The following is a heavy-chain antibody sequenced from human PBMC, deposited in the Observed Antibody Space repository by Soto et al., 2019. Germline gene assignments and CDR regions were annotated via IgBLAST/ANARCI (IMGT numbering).Heavy chain of an antibody. V-gene: IGHV1-3*01. CDR2: INPASGNT. D-gene: IGHD5-12*01. CDR1: GYTFLHYA. Sequence: GASVKVSCKASGYTFLHYARHWVRQAPGQRPEWMGLINPASGNTQYSQKFQGRFTITRDTSATTAYMELSSLTSEDTAVYFCSRTRYSNGFYFYFDYWAQGSLVTVSS. CDR3: SRTRYSNGFYFYFDY. J-gene: IGHJ4*02.